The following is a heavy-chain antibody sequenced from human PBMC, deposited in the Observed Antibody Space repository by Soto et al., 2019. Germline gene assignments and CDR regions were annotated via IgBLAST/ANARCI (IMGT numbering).Heavy chain of an antibody. CDR3: AKRSSSSTFDY. V-gene: IGHV3-23*01. Sequence: EVQLLESGGGLVQPGESLRLSCAASGFTVSSYAMSWVRQAPGKGLEWVSVISGSDDSTYYADSVKGRFTISRDNSKNTLYLQMNSLRAADTAVYYCAKRSSSSTFDYWGQGPLVTVSS. J-gene: IGHJ4*02. D-gene: IGHD6-6*01. CDR2: ISGSDDST. CDR1: GFTVSSYA.